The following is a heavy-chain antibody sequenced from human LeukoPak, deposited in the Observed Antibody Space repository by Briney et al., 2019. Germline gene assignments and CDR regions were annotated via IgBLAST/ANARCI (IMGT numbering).Heavy chain of an antibody. V-gene: IGHV3-74*01. Sequence: PGGSLRLSCAASGFTFSSYWMHWVRQAPGKGLAWVSRINSDGSTTSYADSVKGRFTTSRDNAKNTLYLQMNSLRAEDTAMYYCALSRDGYNYFDYWGQGTLVTVSS. CDR3: ALSRDGYNYFDY. J-gene: IGHJ4*02. CDR2: INSDGSTT. D-gene: IGHD5-24*01. CDR1: GFTFSSYW.